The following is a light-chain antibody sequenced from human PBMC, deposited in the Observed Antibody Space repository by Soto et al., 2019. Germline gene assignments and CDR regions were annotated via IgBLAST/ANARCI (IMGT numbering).Light chain of an antibody. CDR3: QQYNNWPWT. CDR1: QSVSSN. CDR2: GAS. J-gene: IGKJ1*01. V-gene: IGKV3-15*01. Sequence: EIVMTQSPATLSVSPGERATLSCRPSQSVSSNLSWYQQKPGQAPRLLIYGASTRATGIPARLSGSGSGIEFTITISSLQSEDFAFYYCQQYNNWPWTFGQGTEVEI.